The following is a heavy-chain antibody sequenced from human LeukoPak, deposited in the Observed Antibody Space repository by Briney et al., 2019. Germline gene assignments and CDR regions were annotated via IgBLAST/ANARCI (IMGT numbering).Heavy chain of an antibody. CDR3: AKDVPPDSVWAIDY. Sequence: PGGSLRLSCAVSGLTFSTYSMTWVRQGPGKGLEWVSSIYNSGAKIFYADSVKGRFTISRDNSKNLLYLQMNSLRAADTAVYYCAKDVPPDSVWAIDYWGQGTLVTVSS. J-gene: IGHJ4*02. D-gene: IGHD6-19*01. CDR1: GLTFSTYS. CDR2: IYNSGAKI. V-gene: IGHV3-23*01.